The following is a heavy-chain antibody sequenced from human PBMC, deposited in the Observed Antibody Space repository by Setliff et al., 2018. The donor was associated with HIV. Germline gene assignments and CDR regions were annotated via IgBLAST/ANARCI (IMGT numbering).Heavy chain of an antibody. V-gene: IGHV4-31*03. J-gene: IGHJ4*02. CDR3: ANGSGSYGDYFDY. CDR2: IYYSGST. CDR1: GVSISSGGYY. Sequence: KASETLSLTCTVSGVSISSGGYYWNWIRQHPGKGLECIGYIYYSGSTYYNPSLKSRVTISVDTSKNLFSLKLSSVTAADTAVYYCANGSGSYGDYFDYWGQGTLVTVSS. D-gene: IGHD3-10*01.